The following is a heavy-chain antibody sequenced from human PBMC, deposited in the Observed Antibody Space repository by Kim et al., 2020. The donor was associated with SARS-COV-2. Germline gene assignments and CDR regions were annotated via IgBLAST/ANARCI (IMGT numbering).Heavy chain of an antibody. J-gene: IGHJ6*02. D-gene: IGHD3-10*01. V-gene: IGHV5-51*01. CDR3: ARLVRALGDMYGMDV. Sequence: PSLQGQVTISADKSIRTAYLQWSSLKASDTAMYYCARLVRALGDMYGMDVWGQGTTVTVSS.